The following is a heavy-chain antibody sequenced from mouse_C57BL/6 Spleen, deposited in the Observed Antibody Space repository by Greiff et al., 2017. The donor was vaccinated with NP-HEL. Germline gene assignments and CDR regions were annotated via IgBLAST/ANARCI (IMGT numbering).Heavy chain of an antibody. CDR3: APPFAMDY. CDR2: IYPGDGDT. Sequence: VEESGASVKISCKASGYAFSSYWMNWVKQRPGKGLEWIGQIYPGDGDTNYNGKFKGKATLTADKSSSTAYMQLSSLTSEDSAVYFCAPPFAMDYWGQGTSVTVSS. V-gene: IGHV1-80*01. J-gene: IGHJ4*01. CDR1: GYAFSSYW.